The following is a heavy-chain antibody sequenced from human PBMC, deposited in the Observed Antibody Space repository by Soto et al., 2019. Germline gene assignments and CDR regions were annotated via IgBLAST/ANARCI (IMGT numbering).Heavy chain of an antibody. CDR2: INHSGST. CDR3: ARGFAVRYCSGGSCYRRPFDY. V-gene: IGHV4-34*01. Sequence: TLSLTCAVYGGSFSGYYWSWIRQPPGKGLEWIGEINHSGSTNYNPSLKSRVTISVDTSKNQFSLKLSSVTAADTAVYYCARGFAVRYCSGGSCYRRPFDYWGQGTLVTVSS. D-gene: IGHD2-15*01. J-gene: IGHJ4*02. CDR1: GGSFSGYY.